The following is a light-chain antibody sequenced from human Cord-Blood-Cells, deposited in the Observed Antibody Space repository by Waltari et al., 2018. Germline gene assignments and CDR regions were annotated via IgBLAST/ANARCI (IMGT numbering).Light chain of an antibody. V-gene: IGLV2-8*01. Sequence: QSALTQPPSASGSPGQSVTIPCTGTRSDVGGYNYVPWYQQTPGEAPKLMIYEVSKRPSGVPDRFSGSKSGNTASLTVSGLQAEDEADYYCSSYAGSNNVVFGGGTKLTVL. CDR3: SSYAGSNNVV. J-gene: IGLJ2*01. CDR1: RSDVGGYNY. CDR2: EVS.